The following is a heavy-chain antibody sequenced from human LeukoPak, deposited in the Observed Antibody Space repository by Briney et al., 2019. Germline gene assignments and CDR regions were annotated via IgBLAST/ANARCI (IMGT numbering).Heavy chain of an antibody. Sequence: GGSLRLSCAASGFTFSAFGMHWVRQAPGQGLEWVAFIRHDGSNGYYADSVKDRFTISRDNSKNTLYLQMNSLRAEDTAVYYCARDQTPQWEDQLLLDGFDYWGQGTLVTVSS. D-gene: IGHD2-2*01. CDR2: IRHDGSNG. CDR3: ARDQTPQWEDQLLLDGFDY. V-gene: IGHV3-30*02. CDR1: GFTFSAFG. J-gene: IGHJ4*02.